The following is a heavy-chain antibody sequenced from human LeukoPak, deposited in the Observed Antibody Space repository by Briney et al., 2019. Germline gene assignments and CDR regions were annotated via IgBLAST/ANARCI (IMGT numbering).Heavy chain of an antibody. CDR1: GFTFSDYY. J-gene: IGHJ2*01. CDR2: ISSSGSTI. D-gene: IGHD3-22*01. CDR3: ARASTYYYDSSGYYPLDL. V-gene: IGHV3-11*01. Sequence: GGSLRLSCAASGFTFSDYYMSWLRQAPGKGLEGVSYISSSGSTIYYADSVKGRFTISRDNAKNSLYLQMNSLRAEDTAVYYCARASTYYYDSSGYYPLDLWGRGTLVTVSS.